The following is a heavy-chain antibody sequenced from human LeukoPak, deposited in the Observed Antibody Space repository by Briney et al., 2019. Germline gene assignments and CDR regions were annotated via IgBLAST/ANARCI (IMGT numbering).Heavy chain of an antibody. Sequence: PSETLSLTCTVSGGSLSSSSHYWGWIRQPPGKGLEWIGSFYYSGSTYYNPSLKSRVTIPIDTSKNQFSLKLTSVTAADTAVYYCASPTCSGGSCYVDYWGQGTLVTVSS. CDR3: ASPTCSGGSCYVDY. D-gene: IGHD2-15*01. J-gene: IGHJ4*02. CDR1: GGSLSSSSHY. CDR2: FYYSGST. V-gene: IGHV4-39*01.